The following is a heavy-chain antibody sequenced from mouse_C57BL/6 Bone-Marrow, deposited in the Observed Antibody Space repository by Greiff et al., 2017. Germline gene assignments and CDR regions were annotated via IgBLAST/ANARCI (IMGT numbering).Heavy chain of an antibody. CDR3: SFITTVVAPY. J-gene: IGHJ2*01. V-gene: IGHV1-81*01. CDR2: IYPRSGNT. Sequence: VQLQQSGAELARPGASVKLSCKASGYTFTSYGISWVKQRTGQGLEWIGEIYPRSGNTYYNEKFKGKATLTADKSSRTAYMELRSLTSEDSAVYFCSFITTVVAPYWGQGTTLTVSS. D-gene: IGHD1-1*01. CDR1: GYTFTSYG.